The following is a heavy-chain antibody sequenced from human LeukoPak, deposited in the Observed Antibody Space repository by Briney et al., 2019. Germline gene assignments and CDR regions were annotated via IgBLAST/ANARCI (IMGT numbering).Heavy chain of an antibody. CDR2: IYYSGST. Sequence: SETLSLTCTVSGGSISSYYWSCIRQPPGKGLEWIGYIYYSGSTNYNPSLKSRVTISVDTSKNQFSLKLSSVTAADTAVYYCARDARYSSSWYPDAFDIWGQGTMVTVSS. CDR1: GGSISSYY. D-gene: IGHD6-13*01. CDR3: ARDARYSSSWYPDAFDI. V-gene: IGHV4-59*01. J-gene: IGHJ3*02.